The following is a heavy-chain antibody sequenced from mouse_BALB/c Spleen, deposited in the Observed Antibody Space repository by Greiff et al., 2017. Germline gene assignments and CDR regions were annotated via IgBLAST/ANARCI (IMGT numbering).Heavy chain of an antibody. CDR2: IWWNDNK. Sequence: QVTLKESGPGILQPSQTLSLTCSFSGFSLSTYGIGVGWIRQPSGKGLEWLAHIWWNDNKYYNTALKSRLTISKCTSNNQVFLKIASVDTADTATYYCARIRADSSGFAMDYWGQGTSVTVSS. V-gene: IGHV8-11*01. J-gene: IGHJ4*01. CDR3: ARIRADSSGFAMDY. D-gene: IGHD3-2*01. CDR1: GFSLSTYGIG.